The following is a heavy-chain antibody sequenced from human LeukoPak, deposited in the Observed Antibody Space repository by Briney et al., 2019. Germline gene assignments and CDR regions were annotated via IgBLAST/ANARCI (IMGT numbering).Heavy chain of an antibody. Sequence: PSETLSLTCTASGGSISSSSYYWGWIRQPPGKGLEWIGSIYYSGSTYYNPSLKSRVTISVDTSKNQFSLKLSSVTAADTAVYYCARGAVAGTFDYWGQGTLITVSS. CDR3: ARGAVAGTFDY. V-gene: IGHV4-39*01. J-gene: IGHJ4*02. CDR2: IYYSGST. D-gene: IGHD6-19*01. CDR1: GGSISSSSYY.